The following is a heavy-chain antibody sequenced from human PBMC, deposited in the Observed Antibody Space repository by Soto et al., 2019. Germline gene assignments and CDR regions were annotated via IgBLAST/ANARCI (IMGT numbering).Heavy chain of an antibody. CDR1: GCSVSSGSYY. Sequence: PSETLSLTCTISGCSVSSGSYYWSWIRQPPGKGLEWIGYIYYSGSTNYNPSLKSRVTISVDTSKNQFSLKLSSVTAADTAVYYCARDLQGFSGYDYLGWFDPWGQGTLVTVSS. D-gene: IGHD5-12*01. CDR3: ARDLQGFSGYDYLGWFDP. CDR2: IYYSGST. V-gene: IGHV4-61*01. J-gene: IGHJ5*02.